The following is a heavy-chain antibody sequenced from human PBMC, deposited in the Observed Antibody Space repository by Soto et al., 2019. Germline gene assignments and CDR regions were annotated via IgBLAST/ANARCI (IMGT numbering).Heavy chain of an antibody. D-gene: IGHD6-6*01. CDR2: IYSGGST. Sequence: GGSLRLSCAASGFTVSSNYMSWVRQAPGKGLEWVSVIYSGGSTYYADSVKGRFTISRDNSKNTLYLQMNSLRAEDTAVYYCARGVPIKEYSSSYYFDYWGQGTLVTVSS. CDR1: GFTVSSNY. V-gene: IGHV3-53*01. CDR3: ARGVPIKEYSSSYYFDY. J-gene: IGHJ4*02.